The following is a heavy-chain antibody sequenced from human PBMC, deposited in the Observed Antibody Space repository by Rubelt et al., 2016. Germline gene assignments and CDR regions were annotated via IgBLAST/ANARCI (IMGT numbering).Heavy chain of an antibody. CDR1: GFTSSSYW. D-gene: IGHD2/OR15-2a*01. Sequence: EVQLVESGGGLVQPGGSLRLSCAVSGFTSSSYWMNWVRQAPGKGLEWVANIKSDGSEIYYVDSVKCRFTISGDNAKNSLFLQMNSLRAEDTAVYYCARGHNSAFDIWGQGTMVTVSS. CDR3: ARGHNSAFDI. J-gene: IGHJ3*02. CDR2: IKSDGSEI. V-gene: IGHV3-7*05.